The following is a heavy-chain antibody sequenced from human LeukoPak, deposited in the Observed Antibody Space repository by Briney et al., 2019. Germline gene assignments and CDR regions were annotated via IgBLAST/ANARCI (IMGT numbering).Heavy chain of an antibody. D-gene: IGHD1-7*01. CDR2: IYSGGST. Sequence: GGSLRLSCAASGFTVSSNYMSWVRQAPGKGLEWVSVIYSGGSTYYADSVKGRFTISRDNSKNTLYLQMNSLRAEDTAVYYCATAKKNWNYVFDYWGQGTLVTVSS. CDR3: ATAKKNWNYVFDY. J-gene: IGHJ4*02. V-gene: IGHV3-66*01. CDR1: GFTVSSNY.